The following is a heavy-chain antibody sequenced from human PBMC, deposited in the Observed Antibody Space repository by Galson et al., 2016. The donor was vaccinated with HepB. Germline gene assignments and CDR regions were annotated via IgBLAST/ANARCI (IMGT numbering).Heavy chain of an antibody. D-gene: IGHD3-10*01. Sequence: TLSLTCTVSGGSISSGGYYWSWIRQNPGKGLEWIGHIYYSGSTYYNPSLKSRVTISVDTSKNHFSLKLSSVTAADTALYYCARVPGDLWSKRWFDPWGQGTLVTVSS. CDR3: ARVPGDLWSKRWFDP. J-gene: IGHJ5*02. CDR2: IYYSGST. CDR1: GGSISSGGYY. V-gene: IGHV4-31*03.